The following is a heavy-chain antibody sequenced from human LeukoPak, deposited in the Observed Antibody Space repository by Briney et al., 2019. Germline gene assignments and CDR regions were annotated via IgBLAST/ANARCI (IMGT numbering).Heavy chain of an antibody. V-gene: IGHV3-33*08. CDR1: GFTFSSYA. D-gene: IGHD3-22*01. CDR2: IWYDGSNK. Sequence: GGSLRLSCAASGFTFSSYAMHWVRQAPGKGLEWVAVIWYDGSNKYYADSVKGRFTISRDNSKNTLYLQMNSLRAEDTAVYYCAREMANLGITMIVVVPNAFDIWGQGTMVTVSS. CDR3: AREMANLGITMIVVVPNAFDI. J-gene: IGHJ3*02.